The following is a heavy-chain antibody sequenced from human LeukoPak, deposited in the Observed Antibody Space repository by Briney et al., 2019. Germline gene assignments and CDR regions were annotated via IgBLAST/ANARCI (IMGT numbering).Heavy chain of an antibody. CDR2: ISYDGSNK. V-gene: IGHV3-30*14. CDR3: ARGTSGSYPYYFDY. CDR1: GFTFSRYS. Sequence: GGSLRLSCAASGFTFSRYSMHWVRQAPGKGLEWVAVISYDGSNKYYADSVKGRFTISRDNSKNTLYLQMGSLRAEDMAVYYCARGTSGSYPYYFDYWGQGTLVTVSS. J-gene: IGHJ4*02. D-gene: IGHD1-26*01.